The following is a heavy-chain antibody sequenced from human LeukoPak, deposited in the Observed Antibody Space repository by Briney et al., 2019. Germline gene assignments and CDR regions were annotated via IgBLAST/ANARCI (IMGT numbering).Heavy chain of an antibody. D-gene: IGHD3-10*01. V-gene: IGHV1-69*13. CDR3: ARESSISMVRGVIGY. Sequence: ASVKVSCKASGGTFSSYAISWVRQAPGQGLEWMGGIIPIFGTANYAQKFQGRVTITADGSTSTAYMELSSLRSEDTAVYYCARESSISMVRGVIGYWGQGTLVTVSS. CDR2: IIPIFGTA. J-gene: IGHJ4*02. CDR1: GGTFSSYA.